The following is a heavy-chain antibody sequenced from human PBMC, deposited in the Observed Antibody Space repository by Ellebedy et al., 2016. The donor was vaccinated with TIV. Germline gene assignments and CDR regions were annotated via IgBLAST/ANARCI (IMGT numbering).Heavy chain of an antibody. CDR1: GGSISSSRYY. J-gene: IGHJ6*02. CDR3: ARGSKGRDSYDFWSGYSYYFYYMDV. V-gene: IGHV4-61*05. CDR2: IYYSGST. Sequence: SETLSLTCTVSGGSISSSRYYWGWIRQPPGKGLEWIGYIYYSGSTNYNPSLKSRVTISVDTSKNQFSLKLSSVTAADTAVYYCARGSKGRDSYDFWSGYSYYFYYMDVWGQGTTVTVSS. D-gene: IGHD3-3*01.